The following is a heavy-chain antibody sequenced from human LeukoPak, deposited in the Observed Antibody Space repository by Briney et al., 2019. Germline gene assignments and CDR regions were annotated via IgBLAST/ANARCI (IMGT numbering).Heavy chain of an antibody. CDR3: ARVLGDSGWYLGWFDP. CDR1: GFTFSSYG. CDR2: IWYDGSDK. V-gene: IGHV3-33*01. J-gene: IGHJ5*02. Sequence: PGGSLRLSCAASGFTFSSYGMHWVRQAPGKGLEWVAVIWYDGSDKYYADSVKGRFTISRDNSKNTPYLQMNSLRVEDTAVYYCARVLGDSGWYLGWFDPWGQGTLVTVSS. D-gene: IGHD6-19*01.